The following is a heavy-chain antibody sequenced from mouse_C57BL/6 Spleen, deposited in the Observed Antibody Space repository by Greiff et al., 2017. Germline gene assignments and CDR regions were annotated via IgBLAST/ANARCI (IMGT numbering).Heavy chain of an antibody. CDR3: ARSVPNDYFDY. Sequence: DVKLVESGGGLVKPGGSLKLSCAASGFTFSDYGMHWVRQAPEKGLEWVAYISSGSSTIYYADTVKGRFTISRDNAKTTLFLQMTSLRSEDTAMYYCARSVPNDYFDYWGQGTTLTVSS. CDR2: ISSGSSTI. V-gene: IGHV5-17*01. J-gene: IGHJ2*01. CDR1: GFTFSDYG.